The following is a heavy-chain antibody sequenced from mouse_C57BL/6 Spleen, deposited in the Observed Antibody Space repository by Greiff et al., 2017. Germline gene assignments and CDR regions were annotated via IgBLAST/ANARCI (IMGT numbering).Heavy chain of an antibody. V-gene: IGHV1-52*01. CDR2: IDPSDSET. Sequence: VQLQQPGAELVRPGSSVKLSCKASGYTFTSYWMHWVKQRPIQGLEWIGNIDPSDSETHYNQKFKDKATLTVDKSSSTAYMQLSSLTSEDSAVYYCARWPYDGYYGRGAMDYWGQGTSVTVST. J-gene: IGHJ4*01. CDR1: GYTFTSYW. D-gene: IGHD2-3*01. CDR3: ARWPYDGYYGRGAMDY.